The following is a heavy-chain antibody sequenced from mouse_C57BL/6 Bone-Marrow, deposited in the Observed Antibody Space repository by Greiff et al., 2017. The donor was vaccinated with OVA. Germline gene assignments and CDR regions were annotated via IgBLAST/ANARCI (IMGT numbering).Heavy chain of an antibody. J-gene: IGHJ2*01. CDR2: INPNNGGT. V-gene: IGHV1-26*01. D-gene: IGHD3-2*02. CDR3: ASSGRYFDY. Sequence: EVKLQQSGPELVKPGASVKISCKASGYTFTDYYMNWVKQSHGKSLEWIGDINPNNGGTSYNQKFKGKATLTVDKSSSTAYMELRSLTSEDSAVYYCASSGRYFDYWGQGTTLTVSS. CDR1: GYTFTDYY.